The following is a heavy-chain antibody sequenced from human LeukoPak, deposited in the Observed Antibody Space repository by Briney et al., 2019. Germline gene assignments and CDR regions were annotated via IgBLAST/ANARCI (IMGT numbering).Heavy chain of an antibody. CDR3: AKLWPDLFTNHYYGMDV. D-gene: IGHD2-21*01. CDR1: GFTFSNAW. Sequence: QPGGSLRLSCAASGFTFSNAWMSWVRQAPGKGLEWVSGVSGSGASTYDAASVKGRFTISRDNSKNTVYLQMNSLRAEDTAVYYCAKLWPDLFTNHYYGMDVWGQGTTVTVSS. V-gene: IGHV3-23*01. J-gene: IGHJ6*02. CDR2: VSGSGAST.